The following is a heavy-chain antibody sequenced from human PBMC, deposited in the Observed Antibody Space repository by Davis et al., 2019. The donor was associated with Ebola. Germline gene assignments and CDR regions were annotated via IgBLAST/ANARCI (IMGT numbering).Heavy chain of an antibody. CDR3: ARVGATYVDY. Sequence: PSETLSLTCAVYGGSFSGYYWSWIRQPPGKGLEWIGEINHSGSTNYNPSLKSRVTISVDTSKNQFSLKLSSVTAADTAVYYCARVGATYVDYWGQGTLVTVSS. D-gene: IGHD1-26*01. CDR2: INHSGST. V-gene: IGHV4-34*01. J-gene: IGHJ4*02. CDR1: GGSFSGYY.